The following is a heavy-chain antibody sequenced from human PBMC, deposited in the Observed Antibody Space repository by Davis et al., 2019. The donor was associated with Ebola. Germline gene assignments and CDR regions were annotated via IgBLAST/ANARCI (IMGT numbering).Heavy chain of an antibody. CDR2: IYYTGST. CDR1: GGSISTYY. J-gene: IGHJ4*02. V-gene: IGHV4-59*08. CDR3: ARRLGSNSNFDS. D-gene: IGHD4-23*01. Sequence: GSLRLSCTVSGGSISTYYWSWIRQPPGKGLEWIGYIYYTGSTNYNPSLKSRVAISLDTSKNQFSLGLIFVTAADTAVYYCARRLGSNSNFDSWGQGTLVTVSS.